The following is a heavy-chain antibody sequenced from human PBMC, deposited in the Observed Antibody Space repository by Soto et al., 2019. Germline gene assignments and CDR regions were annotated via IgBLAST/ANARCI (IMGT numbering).Heavy chain of an antibody. V-gene: IGHV1-69*01. CDR2: IIPIFGTA. D-gene: IGHD3-22*01. CDR1: GGTFSSYA. CDR3: ARARESYYDSSGYLNWFDP. Sequence: QVQLVQSGAEVKKPGSSVKVSCKASGGTFSSYAISWVRQAPGQGLEWMGGIIPIFGTANYAQKFQGRVTITADESTSTASMELSSLRSEDTAVYYCARARESYYDSSGYLNWFDPWGQGPLVTVSS. J-gene: IGHJ5*02.